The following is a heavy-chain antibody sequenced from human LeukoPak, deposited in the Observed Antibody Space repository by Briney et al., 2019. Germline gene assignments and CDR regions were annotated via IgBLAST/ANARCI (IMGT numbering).Heavy chain of an antibody. D-gene: IGHD3-10*01. CDR3: ARDYYGSGSRPEYYYYMDV. J-gene: IGHJ6*03. Sequence: SETLSLTCAVYGGSFSGYYWSWIRQPPGKGLEWIGEINHSGSTNYNPSLKSRVTISVDTSKNQFSLKLSSVTAADTAVYYCARDYYGSGSRPEYYYYMDVWGKGTTVTISS. CDR1: GGSFSGYY. V-gene: IGHV4-34*01. CDR2: INHSGST.